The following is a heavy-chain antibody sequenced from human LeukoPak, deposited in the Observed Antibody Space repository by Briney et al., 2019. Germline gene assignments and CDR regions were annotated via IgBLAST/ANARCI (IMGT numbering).Heavy chain of an antibody. J-gene: IGHJ4*02. D-gene: IGHD3-22*01. CDR1: GYTFTSYD. Sequence: ASVKVSCKASGYTFTSYDINWVRQATGQGLEWMGWMNPNSGNTGYPRKFQGRVTMTRNTSISTAYMELSSLRSEDTAVYYCASYDSSGYYKLGPFDYWGQGTLVTVSS. CDR3: ASYDSSGYYKLGPFDY. CDR2: MNPNSGNT. V-gene: IGHV1-8*01.